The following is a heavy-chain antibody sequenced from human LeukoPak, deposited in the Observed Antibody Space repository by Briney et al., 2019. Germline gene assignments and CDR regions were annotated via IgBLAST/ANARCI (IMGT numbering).Heavy chain of an antibody. D-gene: IGHD3-9*01. CDR1: GFTFSSYW. V-gene: IGHV3-74*01. J-gene: IGHJ6*02. CDR2: INSDGRST. CDR3: ARPRNDILSGFHYYYGMDV. Sequence: GGSLRLSCAASGFTFSSYWMHWVRQAPGKRLVWVSRINSDGRSTSYADSVKGRFTISRDNAKNTLYLQMNSLRAEDTAVYYCARPRNDILSGFHYYYGMDVWGQGTTVTVSS.